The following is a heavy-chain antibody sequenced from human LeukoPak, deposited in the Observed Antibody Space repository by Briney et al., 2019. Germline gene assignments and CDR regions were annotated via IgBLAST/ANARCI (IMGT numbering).Heavy chain of an antibody. CDR2: IIPIFGTA. Sequence: SVKVSCKASGGTFSSYAISWVRQAPGQGLEWMGGIIPIFGTANYAQKFQGRVTITTDESTSTAYMELSSLRSEDTAVYYCATGYYDSSGYYYGAFDYWGQGTLVTVSS. CDR1: GGTFSSYA. CDR3: ATGYYDSSGYYYGAFDY. J-gene: IGHJ4*02. D-gene: IGHD3-22*01. V-gene: IGHV1-69*05.